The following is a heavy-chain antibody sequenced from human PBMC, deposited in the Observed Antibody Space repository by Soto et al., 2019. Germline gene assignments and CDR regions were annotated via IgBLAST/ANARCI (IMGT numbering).Heavy chain of an antibody. J-gene: IGHJ6*02. CDR2: INPNSGGT. V-gene: IGHV1-2*04. CDR1: GYTFTGYY. D-gene: IGHD2-2*01. Sequence: ASVKVSCKASGYTFTGYYMHWVRQAPGQGLEWMGWINPNSGGTNYAQKFQGWVTMTRETSISTAYLELSRLRSEDTAVYYCARADSDSPVPAAIYYYYYGMDVWGQGTTVTVSS. CDR3: ARADSDSPVPAAIYYYYYGMDV.